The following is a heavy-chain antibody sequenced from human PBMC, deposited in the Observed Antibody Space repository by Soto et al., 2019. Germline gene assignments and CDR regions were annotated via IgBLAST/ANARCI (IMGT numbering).Heavy chain of an antibody. CDR3: GRLSRATISYGMDV. CDR1: GYSFATYW. CDR2: IYPGDSDT. J-gene: IGHJ6*02. V-gene: IGHV5-51*01. Sequence: GEALKISCKGSGYSFATYWIAWVRQMPGQGLEWMGIIYPGDSDTRYSPSFQGQVTISTDKSISTAYLQWSNLKASDTAMYYCGRLSRATISYGMDVWGQGTTVTVSS. D-gene: IGHD5-12*01.